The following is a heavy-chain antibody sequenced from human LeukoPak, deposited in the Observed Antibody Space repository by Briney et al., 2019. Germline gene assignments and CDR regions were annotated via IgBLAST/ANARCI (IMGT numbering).Heavy chain of an antibody. V-gene: IGHV3-23*01. Sequence: GGSLRLSCAASGFTFSSYAMSWVRQAPGKGLEWVSAISGSGGSTYYADSVKGRFTISRDNSKNTLYLQMNSLRAEDTAVYYCAKDGEIDSSGYYIPFDYWGQGTLVTVSS. CDR1: GFTFSSYA. CDR3: AKDGEIDSSGYYIPFDY. J-gene: IGHJ4*02. D-gene: IGHD3-22*01. CDR2: ISGSGGST.